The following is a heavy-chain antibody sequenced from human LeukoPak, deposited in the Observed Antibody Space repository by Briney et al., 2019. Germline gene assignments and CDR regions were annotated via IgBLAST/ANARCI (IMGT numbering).Heavy chain of an antibody. J-gene: IGHJ4*02. CDR2: MSPNSGDT. V-gene: IGHV1-8*01. Sequence: ASVTVSCTASGYTFTTHDINWVRQATGQGLEWLGWMSPNSGDTGYAQKFQGRVTMTSDSSISTAFMELSSLRSEDTAIYYCVRTPPNWGFDYWGQGTLVTVSS. CDR3: VRTPPNWGFDY. D-gene: IGHD3-16*01. CDR1: GYTFTTHD.